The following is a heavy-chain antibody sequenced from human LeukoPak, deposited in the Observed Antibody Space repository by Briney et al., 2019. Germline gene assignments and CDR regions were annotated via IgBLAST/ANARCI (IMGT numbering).Heavy chain of an antibody. D-gene: IGHD1-26*01. V-gene: IGHV3-23*01. CDR2: ISGSGGST. Sequence: GGSLRLSCAASGFTFSSYGMSWVRQAPGKGLEWVSAISGSGGSTYYADSVKGRFTISRDNSKNTLYLQMNSLRAEDTAVYYCAKAWSIVGATWPIKGGWFDPWGQGTLVTVSS. J-gene: IGHJ5*02. CDR3: AKAWSIVGATWPIKGGWFDP. CDR1: GFTFSSYG.